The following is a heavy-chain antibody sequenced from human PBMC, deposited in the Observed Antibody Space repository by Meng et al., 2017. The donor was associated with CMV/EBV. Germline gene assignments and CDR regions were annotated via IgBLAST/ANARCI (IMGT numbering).Heavy chain of an antibody. Sequence: QVQLGESGAEVKKPGSSVKVSCKASGGTFSSYAISWVRQAPGQGLEWMGGIIPIFGTANYAQKFQGRVTITADESTSTAYMELSSLRSEDTAVYYCAREVDDYGDGWYFDLWGRGTLVTASS. CDR1: GGTFSSYA. V-gene: IGHV1-69*12. CDR3: AREVDDYGDGWYFDL. CDR2: IIPIFGTA. J-gene: IGHJ2*01. D-gene: IGHD4-17*01.